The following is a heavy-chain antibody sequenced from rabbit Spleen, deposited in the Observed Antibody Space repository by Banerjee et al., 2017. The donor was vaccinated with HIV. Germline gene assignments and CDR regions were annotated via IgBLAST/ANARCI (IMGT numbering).Heavy chain of an antibody. J-gene: IGHJ4*01. CDR2: VDVGSSGFT. V-gene: IGHV1S40*01. D-gene: IGHD1-1*01. CDR1: GVSFSFSNY. Sequence: VESGGDLVKPGASLTPTCTASGVSFSFSNYMCWVRQAPGKGLEWIGCVDVGSSGFTYFATWAKGRFTCSKTSSTTVTLQMTSLTAADTATYFCARDLDGVIGWNFGWWGPGTLVTVS. CDR3: ARDLDGVIGWNFGW.